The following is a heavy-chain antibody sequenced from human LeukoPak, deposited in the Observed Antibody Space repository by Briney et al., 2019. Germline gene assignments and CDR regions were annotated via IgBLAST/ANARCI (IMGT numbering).Heavy chain of an antibody. V-gene: IGHV3-11*04. D-gene: IGHD5-18*01. CDR1: GFTFRDYY. Sequence: GGSLRLSCAASGFTFRDYYMSWIRQAPGKGLEWLSYISNSGTTVDYSDSVLGRFTISRDNAKKSVFLQLDSLRAEDTAVYYCARGSSYGYDYNYMDVWAKGPRSPSP. CDR2: ISNSGTTV. CDR3: ARGSSYGYDYNYMDV. J-gene: IGHJ6*03.